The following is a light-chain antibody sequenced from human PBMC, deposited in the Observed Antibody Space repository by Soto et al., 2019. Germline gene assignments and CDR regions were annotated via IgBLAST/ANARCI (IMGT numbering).Light chain of an antibody. CDR2: AAS. CDR3: QQSYSTPLS. V-gene: IGKV1-39*01. Sequence: DIQMTQSPSSLSASVGDRVIITCRTSQSISSYLNWYQQKPGKAPKLLIYAASSLQSGVPSRFSGSGSGTDFTLTISSLQPEHFATYYCQQSYSTPLSFGGGNKVDIK. CDR1: QSISSY. J-gene: IGKJ4*01.